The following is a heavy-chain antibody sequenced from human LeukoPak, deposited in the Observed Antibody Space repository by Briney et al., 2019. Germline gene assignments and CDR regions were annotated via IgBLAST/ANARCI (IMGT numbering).Heavy chain of an antibody. D-gene: IGHD2-2*02. Sequence: ASVKVSCKASGYTFTSYGISWVRQAPGKGLEWMGGFDPEDGETIYAQKFQGRVTMTEDTSTDTAYMELSSLRSEDTAVYYCATGLYCSSTSCYKAAFDIWGQGTMVTVSS. CDR3: ATGLYCSSTSCYKAAFDI. J-gene: IGHJ3*02. V-gene: IGHV1-24*01. CDR2: FDPEDGET. CDR1: GYTFTSYG.